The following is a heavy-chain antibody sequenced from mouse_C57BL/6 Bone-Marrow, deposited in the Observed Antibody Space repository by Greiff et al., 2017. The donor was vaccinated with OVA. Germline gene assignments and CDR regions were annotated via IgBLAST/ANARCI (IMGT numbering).Heavy chain of an antibody. Sequence: VQLKESGPELVKPGASVKIPCKASGYTFTDYNMDWVKQSHGKSLEWIGDINPNNGGTIYNQKFKGKATLTVDKSSSTAYMELRSLTSEDTAVYYCARAGSSGWAYWGQGTLVTVSA. D-gene: IGHD3-2*02. CDR1: GYTFTDYN. J-gene: IGHJ3*01. V-gene: IGHV1-18*01. CDR2: INPNNGGT. CDR3: ARAGSSGWAY.